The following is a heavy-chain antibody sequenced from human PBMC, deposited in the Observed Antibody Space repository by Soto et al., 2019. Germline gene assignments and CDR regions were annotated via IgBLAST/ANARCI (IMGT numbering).Heavy chain of an antibody. CDR3: AKDIVGYSSSAEDYYYYGMDV. Sequence: GGSLRLSCAASGFTFDDYTMHWVRQAPGKGLEWVSLISWDGGSTYYADSLKGRFTISRDNSKNSLFLKMNSLRTEDTALYYCAKDIVGYSSSAEDYYYYGMDVWGQGTTVTVSS. CDR2: ISWDGGST. J-gene: IGHJ6*02. CDR1: GFTFDDYT. D-gene: IGHD6-6*01. V-gene: IGHV3-43*01.